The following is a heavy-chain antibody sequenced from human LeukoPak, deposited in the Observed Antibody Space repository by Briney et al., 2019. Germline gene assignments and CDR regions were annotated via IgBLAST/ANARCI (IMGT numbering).Heavy chain of an antibody. CDR3: VIVRGYFDSSGSDY. Sequence: GGSLRLSCSASGFTFSSYTIHWVRQAPGKGLEFVSAITNNGGNTYYADSVKGRFTISRDNSKNTVYLQVSSLRAEDTAVYYCVIVRGYFDSSGSDYWGQGTLVTVSS. J-gene: IGHJ4*02. D-gene: IGHD3-9*01. V-gene: IGHV3-64D*06. CDR1: GFTFSSYT. CDR2: ITNNGGNT.